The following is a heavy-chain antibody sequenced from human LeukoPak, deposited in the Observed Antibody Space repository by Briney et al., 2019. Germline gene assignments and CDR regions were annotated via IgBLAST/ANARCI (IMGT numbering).Heavy chain of an antibody. J-gene: IGHJ3*02. CDR1: GFTFDDYA. CDR2: ISWNSGSI. Sequence: GGSLRLSCAASGFTFDDYAMHWVRQAPGKGLEGVSGISWNSGSIGYADSVKGRFTISRDNAKNSLYLQMNSLRAEDMALYYCPKDISAVAGASSAFDIWSQETMVPVSS. D-gene: IGHD6-19*01. CDR3: PKDISAVAGASSAFDI. V-gene: IGHV3-9*03.